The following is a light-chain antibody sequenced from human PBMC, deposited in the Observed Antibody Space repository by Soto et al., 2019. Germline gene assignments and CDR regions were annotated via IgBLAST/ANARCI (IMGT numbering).Light chain of an antibody. V-gene: IGKV3-15*01. CDR3: QQYNNWPPDYT. Sequence: ETVMTQSPATLSVSPVERVTLSCRASQSINSNLAWYQQRPGQAPRVLIYDASTRATAVPARFSGSGSGTEFTLTISSLQSEDFAVYYCQQYNNWPPDYTFGQWTKLEIK. CDR2: DAS. J-gene: IGKJ2*01. CDR1: QSINSN.